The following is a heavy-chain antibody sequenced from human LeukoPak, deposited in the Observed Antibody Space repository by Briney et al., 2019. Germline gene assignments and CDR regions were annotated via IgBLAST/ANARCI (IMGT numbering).Heavy chain of an antibody. CDR2: ISWNSGSI. D-gene: IGHD5-24*01. J-gene: IGHJ4*02. CDR1: GFTFDDYA. CDR3: VREARESGGFDY. V-gene: IGHV3-9*01. Sequence: GRSLRLSCAASGFTFDDYAMHWVRQAPGKGLEWVSGISWNSGSIGYADSVKGRFTISRDNAKNSLYLQMNSLRAEDTAVYYCVREARESGGFDYWGQGTLVTVSS.